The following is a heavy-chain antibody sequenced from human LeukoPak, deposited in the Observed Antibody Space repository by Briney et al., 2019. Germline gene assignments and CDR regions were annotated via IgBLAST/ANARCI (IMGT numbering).Heavy chain of an antibody. CDR3: AREGLDTAFDY. Sequence: SQTLSVTCTVSGGSISSGGYYWSWIRQHPGKGLEWIGYIYYSGSTYYNPSLKSRVTISVDTSKNQFSLKLSSVTAADTAVYYCAREGLDTAFDYWGQGTLVTVSS. V-gene: IGHV4-31*03. CDR2: IYYSGST. D-gene: IGHD5-18*01. CDR1: GGSISSGGYY. J-gene: IGHJ4*02.